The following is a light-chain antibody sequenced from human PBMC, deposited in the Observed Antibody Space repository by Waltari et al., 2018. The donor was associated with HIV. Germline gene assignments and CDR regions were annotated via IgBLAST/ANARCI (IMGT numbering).Light chain of an antibody. CDR3: CSYAGSSTFE. CDR1: SSDVGSYNL. Sequence: QSALTQPASVSGSPGQSITISCTGTSSDVGSYNLVSWYQQPPGRAPKLMIYEVSKLPSGVSNLFSGSMSGNTASLTISGLQAEDEADYYCCSYAGSSTFEFGGGTKLTVL. J-gene: IGLJ3*02. V-gene: IGLV2-23*02. CDR2: EVS.